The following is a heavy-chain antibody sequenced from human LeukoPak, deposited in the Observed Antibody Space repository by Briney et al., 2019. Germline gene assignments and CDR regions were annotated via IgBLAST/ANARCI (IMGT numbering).Heavy chain of an antibody. CDR3: AKESDSGYHSEGPKN. CDR2: VRNDGSNE. CDR1: GFTFSSYA. V-gene: IGHV3-30*02. Sequence: GGSLRLSCAASGFTFSSYAMHWVRQAPGKGLEWVAFVRNDGSNEYYVGSVKGRFTISRDKSKNTLYLQMNSLRAEDTAVYSCAKESDSGYHSEGPKNWGLGTLVTVSS. D-gene: IGHD5-12*01. J-gene: IGHJ4*02.